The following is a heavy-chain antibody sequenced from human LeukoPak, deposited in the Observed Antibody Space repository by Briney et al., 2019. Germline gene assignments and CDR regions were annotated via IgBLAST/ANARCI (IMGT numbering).Heavy chain of an antibody. CDR1: GYSICSGYY. CDR2: IYHSGST. J-gene: IGHJ5*02. D-gene: IGHD3-16*01. Sequence: SETLSLTCAVSGYSICSGYYWGWIRQPPGKGLEWIGSIYHSGSTYYNPSLKSRVTISVDTSKNQFSLKLSSVTAADTAVYYCARDPVGVWFDPSGQGNLVT. V-gene: IGHV4-38-2*02. CDR3: ARDPVGVWFDP.